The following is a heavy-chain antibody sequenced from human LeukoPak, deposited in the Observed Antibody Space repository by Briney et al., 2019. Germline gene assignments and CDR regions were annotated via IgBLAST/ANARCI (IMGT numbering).Heavy chain of an antibody. Sequence: GGSLRLSCAASGFTFSDYYMSWIRQAPGKGLEWVPYISSSGSTIYYADSVKGRFTISRDNAKNSLYLQMNSLRAEDTAVYYCARDSSSYQGVAFDIWGQGTMVTVSS. D-gene: IGHD6-6*01. V-gene: IGHV3-11*01. CDR3: ARDSSSYQGVAFDI. CDR1: GFTFSDYY. J-gene: IGHJ3*02. CDR2: ISSSGSTI.